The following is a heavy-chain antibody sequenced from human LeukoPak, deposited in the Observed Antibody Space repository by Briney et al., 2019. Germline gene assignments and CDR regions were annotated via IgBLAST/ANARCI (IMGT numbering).Heavy chain of an antibody. J-gene: IGHJ4*02. CDR1: GFTFSSYS. V-gene: IGHV3-21*01. D-gene: IGHD2-2*01. CDR3: AREYCSSTSCYYFDY. CDR2: ISSSSSYI. Sequence: GGSLRLSCAASGFTFSSYSMNWVRQAPGKGLEWVSSISSSSSYIYYADSVKGRFTISRDNAKNSLYLQMNSLRAEDTAVYYCAREYCSSTSCYYFDYWGQGTLVTVSS.